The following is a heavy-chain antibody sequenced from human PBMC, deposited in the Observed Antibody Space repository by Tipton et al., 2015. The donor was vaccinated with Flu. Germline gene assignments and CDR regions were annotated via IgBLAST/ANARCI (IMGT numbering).Heavy chain of an antibody. V-gene: IGHV4-61*02. Sequence: TLSLTCTVSGGSISSGTYYWSWIRRPAGKGLEWIGRIYTTGTTNSNPSLKIRVTISVDTSKYQFSLKLSSVTAADTAVYYCARGHASIDYWGQGTLVTVSS. CDR3: ARGHASIDY. J-gene: IGHJ4*02. CDR2: IYTTGTT. CDR1: GGSISSGTYY.